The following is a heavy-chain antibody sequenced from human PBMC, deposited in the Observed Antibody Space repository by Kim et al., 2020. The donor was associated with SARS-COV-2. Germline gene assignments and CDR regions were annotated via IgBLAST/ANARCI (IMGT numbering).Heavy chain of an antibody. D-gene: IGHD2-15*01. CDR3: ARSILYCSGGTCYAEGFDY. V-gene: IGHV3-33*01. CDR1: GFTFSTSG. CDR2: IWYDGSNK. Sequence: GGSLRLSCAASGFTFSTSGMHWVRQTPGKGLEWVAIIWYDGSNKYYADSVKGRFTISRDNSKNTLYLQMNSLRAEDTALYYCARSILYCSGGTCYAEGFDYWGQGTPVTVSS. J-gene: IGHJ4*02.